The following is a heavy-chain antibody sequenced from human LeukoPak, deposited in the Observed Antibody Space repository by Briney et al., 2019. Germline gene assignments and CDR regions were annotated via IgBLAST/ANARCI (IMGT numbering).Heavy chain of an antibody. D-gene: IGHD1-26*01. CDR2: ISSTGGST. J-gene: IGHJ4*02. CDR1: GFTFSSYA. Sequence: GGSLRLSCAGSGFTFSSYAMSWVRQAPGKGLEWVSVISSTGGSTFYADSVKGRFTISRDNSKSTMFLQMNSLRAEDTAVYYCGRDLGGRSGHWGQGTLVTVSS. CDR3: GRDLGGRSGH. V-gene: IGHV3-23*01.